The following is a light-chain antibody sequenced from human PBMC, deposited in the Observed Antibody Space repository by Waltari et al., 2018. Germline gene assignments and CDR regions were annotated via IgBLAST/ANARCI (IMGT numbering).Light chain of an antibody. Sequence: QSALTQPASVSGSPGQSSPISCTGTSSDIGYCNFVSWYQQHTGTAPKLMIFDVSKRPSGVSNRFSGYKSGNTASLTISGLQAEDEADYYCCSYAGSSTVVFGGGTKLTVL. CDR2: DVS. CDR1: SSDIGYCNF. CDR3: CSYAGSSTVV. J-gene: IGLJ2*01. V-gene: IGLV2-23*02.